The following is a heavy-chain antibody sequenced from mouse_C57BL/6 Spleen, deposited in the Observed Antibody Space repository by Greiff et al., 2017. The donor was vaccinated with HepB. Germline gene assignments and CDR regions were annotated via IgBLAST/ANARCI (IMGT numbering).Heavy chain of an antibody. D-gene: IGHD2-4*01. V-gene: IGHV3-6*01. J-gene: IGHJ3*01. CDR3: ARERDDYAEGAWFAY. CDR1: GYSITSGYY. Sequence: EVQLQQSGPGLVKPSQSLSLTCSVTGYSITSGYYWNWIRQFPGNKLEWMGYISYDGSNNYNPSLKNRISIPRDTPQNQFFLKLNSLTTEDTAPYYCARERDDYAEGAWFAYWGQGTLVTVSA. CDR2: ISYDGSN.